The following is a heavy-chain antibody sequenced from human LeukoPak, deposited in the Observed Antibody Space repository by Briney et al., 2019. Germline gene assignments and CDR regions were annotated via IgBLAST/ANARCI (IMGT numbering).Heavy chain of an antibody. V-gene: IGHV3-48*01. D-gene: IGHD2-15*01. J-gene: IGHJ6*03. Sequence: GGSLRLSCAASGFTFSSYSMNWVRQAPGKGLEGVSYISSSSSTIYYADAVKGRFTISRDNAKNSLYLQMNSRRAEDTAVYYCARVVRLYYMDVWGKGTTVTVSS. CDR1: GFTFSSYS. CDR2: ISSSSSTI. CDR3: ARVVRLYYMDV.